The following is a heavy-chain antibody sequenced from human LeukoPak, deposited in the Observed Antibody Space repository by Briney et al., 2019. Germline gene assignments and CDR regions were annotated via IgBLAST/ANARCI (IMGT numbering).Heavy chain of an antibody. V-gene: IGHV1-46*01. CDR2: INPSGGST. J-gene: IGHJ4*02. Sequence: GASVKVSCKASGYTFTSYDINWVRQATGQGLEWMGIINPSGGSTSYAQKFQGRVTMTRDTSTSTVYMELSSLRSEDTAVYYCARGNVLRYFDWITFDYWGQGTLVTVSS. CDR1: GYTFTSYD. D-gene: IGHD3-9*01. CDR3: ARGNVLRYFDWITFDY.